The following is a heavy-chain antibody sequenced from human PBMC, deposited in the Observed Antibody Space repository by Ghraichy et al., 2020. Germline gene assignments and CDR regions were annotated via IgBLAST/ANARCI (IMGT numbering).Heavy chain of an antibody. CDR1: GGSISSYY. CDR3: ARDAGEGLEVLAFDI. CDR2: IYYSGST. D-gene: IGHD4/OR15-4a*01. V-gene: IGHV4-59*01. Sequence: SETLSLTCTVSGGSISSYYWSWIRQPPGKGLEWIGYIYYSGSTNYNPSLKSRVTISVDTSKNQFSLKLSSVTAADTAVYYCARDAGEGLEVLAFDIWGQGTMVTVSS. J-gene: IGHJ3*02.